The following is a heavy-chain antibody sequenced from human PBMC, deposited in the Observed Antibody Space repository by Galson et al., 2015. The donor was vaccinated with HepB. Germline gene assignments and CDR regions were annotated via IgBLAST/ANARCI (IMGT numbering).Heavy chain of an antibody. D-gene: IGHD3-10*01. V-gene: IGHV4-4*07. CDR2: IYTSGST. Sequence: ETLSLTCTVSGGSISSYYWSWIRQPAGKGLEWIGRIYTSGSTNYNPSLKSRVTMSVDTSKNQFSLKLSSVTAADTAVYYCARDPVYGSGSYYSHYGMDVWGQGTTVTVSS. CDR1: GGSISSYY. CDR3: ARDPVYGSGSYYSHYGMDV. J-gene: IGHJ6*02.